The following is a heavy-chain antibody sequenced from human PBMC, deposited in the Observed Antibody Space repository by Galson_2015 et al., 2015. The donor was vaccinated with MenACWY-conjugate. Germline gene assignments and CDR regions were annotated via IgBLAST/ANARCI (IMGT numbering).Heavy chain of an antibody. CDR3: ARHIGGAADFFDY. CDR2: IYYSGRT. D-gene: IGHD3-16*01. Sequence: SETLSLTCTVSGGSITNNYWNWIRQPPGKGLEWIGYIYYSGRTNYNPSLKSRVTISVDTSKNQFSLNLSSVTAADTAVYYCARHIGGAADFFDYWGQGTLVTVSS. CDR1: GGSITNNY. J-gene: IGHJ4*02. V-gene: IGHV4-59*08.